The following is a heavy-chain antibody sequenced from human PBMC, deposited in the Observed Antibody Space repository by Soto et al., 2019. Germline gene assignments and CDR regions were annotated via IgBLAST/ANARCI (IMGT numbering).Heavy chain of an antibody. CDR3: AKGLVPAAKTSLNDY. J-gene: IGHJ4*02. CDR2: ISDNGGST. CDR1: GFTFNNYA. Sequence: GGSLRLSCAASGFTFNNYAMSWVRLAPGKGLEWVSTISDNGGSTYSADSVKGRFTISRDNSTKTLYLQMNSLRAEDTAVYYCAKGLVPAAKTSLNDYWGQGTLVTVSS. V-gene: IGHV3-23*01. D-gene: IGHD2-2*01.